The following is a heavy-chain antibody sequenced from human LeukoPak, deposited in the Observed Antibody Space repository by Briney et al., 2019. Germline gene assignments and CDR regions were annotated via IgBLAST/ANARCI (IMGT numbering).Heavy chain of an antibody. J-gene: IGHJ5*02. Sequence: ASVKVSCKVSGFAFTEMSIHWVRQTPRKGLEWMGGFDPESGERVYAQSFRGRVTLSEDTSTDTAYMELSSLTSEDTAVYYCADFGVVTHWFDPWGRGTLVTVSS. CDR2: FDPESGER. CDR3: ADFGVVTHWFDP. CDR1: GFAFTEMS. V-gene: IGHV1-24*01. D-gene: IGHD3-3*01.